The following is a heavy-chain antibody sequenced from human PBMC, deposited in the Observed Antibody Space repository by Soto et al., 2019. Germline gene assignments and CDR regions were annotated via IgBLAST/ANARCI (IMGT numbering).Heavy chain of an antibody. Sequence: QVQLQESGPGLVKPSQTLSLTCTVSGGSIRSDDYYWSWIRHPPGKGLEWIGYIYYTGTTNYNPSIKSRVTISMDTSKDQFSLKLSSVNDADTAVYYCVRDRSNSPDYFDYWGQGTLVTVSS. CDR2: IYYTGTT. J-gene: IGHJ4*02. V-gene: IGHV4-30-4*01. D-gene: IGHD6-6*01. CDR1: GGSIRSDDYY. CDR3: VRDRSNSPDYFDY.